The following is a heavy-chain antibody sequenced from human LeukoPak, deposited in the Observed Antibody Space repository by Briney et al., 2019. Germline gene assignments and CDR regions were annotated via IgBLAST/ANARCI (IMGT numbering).Heavy chain of an antibody. V-gene: IGHV1-2*02. CDR2: INPNSGVT. Sequence: ASEKVSCKASGYTFTGYYIHWVRQAPGQGLEWMGWINPNSGVTNYAQKFQGRVTMTRDRSISTAYVEVSRLTSDDTGVYFCARVDYTTSDFDYWGQGTLVTVSS. CDR1: GYTFTGYY. CDR3: ARVDYTTSDFDY. J-gene: IGHJ4*02. D-gene: IGHD2-2*02.